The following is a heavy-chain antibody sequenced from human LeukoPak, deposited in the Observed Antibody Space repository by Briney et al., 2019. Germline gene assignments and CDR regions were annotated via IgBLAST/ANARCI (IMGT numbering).Heavy chain of an antibody. D-gene: IGHD2-15*01. CDR1: GGSISSSSYY. V-gene: IGHV4-39*01. CDR3: ARAAEALDY. CDR2: IYYSGST. Sequence: SETLSLTCTVSGGSISSSSYYWGWIRQPQGKGLEWIGSIYYSGSTYYNPSLKSRVTISVDTSKNQFSLKLSSVTAADTAVYYCARAAEALDYWGQGTLVTVSS. J-gene: IGHJ4*02.